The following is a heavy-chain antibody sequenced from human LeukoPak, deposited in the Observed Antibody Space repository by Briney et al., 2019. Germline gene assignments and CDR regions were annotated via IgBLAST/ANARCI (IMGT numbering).Heavy chain of an antibody. CDR1: GFNFNIYA. CDR2: ISGGGST. CDR3: AKDPPTVMANAFHI. Sequence: GGSLRLSCAASGFNFNIYAMAWVRQAPGKGLQWVSGISGGGSTFYADSVKGRFTISRDNSKNTLYLQMNSLRADDTAVYSCAKDPPTVMANAFHIWGQGTMVTVS. V-gene: IGHV3-23*01. D-gene: IGHD5-18*01. J-gene: IGHJ3*02.